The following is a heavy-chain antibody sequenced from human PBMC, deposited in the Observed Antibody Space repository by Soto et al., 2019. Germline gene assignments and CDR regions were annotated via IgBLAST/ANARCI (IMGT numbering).Heavy chain of an antibody. V-gene: IGHV2-70*11. Sequence: SGPTLVNPTQTLTLTCNFSGFTLSTRGMCVSWIRQPPGKALEWLARIDWDGDEHYSTSQKTRLTISRDTSKNQVVLTMTNMDPVDTATYYCARSDYGGREGGWFDPWGQGTLVTVSS. J-gene: IGHJ5*02. D-gene: IGHD4-17*01. CDR2: IDWDGDE. CDR1: GFTLSTRGMC. CDR3: ARSDYGGREGGWFDP.